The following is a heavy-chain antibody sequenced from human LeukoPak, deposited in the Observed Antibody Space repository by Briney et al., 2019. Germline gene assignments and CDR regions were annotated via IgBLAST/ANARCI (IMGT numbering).Heavy chain of an antibody. J-gene: IGHJ3*02. D-gene: IGHD3-22*01. CDR1: GYSFTSYW. Sequence: GESLKISCKGSGYSFTSYWIGWVRQMPGKGLEWMGIIYPGDSDTRYSPSFQGQVTISADKSISTAYLQWSSLKASDTAMYYCARRGFGLYYYDSSGYYAFDIWGQGTMVTVSS. CDR2: IYPGDSDT. CDR3: ARRGFGLYYYDSSGYYAFDI. V-gene: IGHV5-51*01.